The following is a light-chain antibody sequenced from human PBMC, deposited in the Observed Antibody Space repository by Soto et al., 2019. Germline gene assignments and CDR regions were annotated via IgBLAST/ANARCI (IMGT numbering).Light chain of an antibody. CDR1: QTISSW. CDR2: KAS. J-gene: IGKJ1*01. V-gene: IGKV1-5*03. CDR3: QHYNSNPGR. Sequence: SLSGSVGDRVTITCRASQTISSWLAWYQQKPGKAPKLLIYKASTLKSGVPSRFSGSGSGTEFTLTISSLQPDDFATYYCQHYNSNPGRFGKGT.